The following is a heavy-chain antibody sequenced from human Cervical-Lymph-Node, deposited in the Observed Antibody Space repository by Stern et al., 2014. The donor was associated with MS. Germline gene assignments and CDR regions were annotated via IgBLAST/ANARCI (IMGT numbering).Heavy chain of an antibody. Sequence: EVQLVESGGGLVQPGGSLRLSCAASGFTFSSYDMHWVRQATGKGLEWVSAIGTAGDTYYPGSVKGRFTISRENAKNSLYLQMNSLRAGDTAVYYCARDKGDGHFDYWGQGTLVTVSS. CDR2: IGTAGDT. D-gene: IGHD3-10*01. J-gene: IGHJ4*02. V-gene: IGHV3-13*01. CDR1: GFTFSSYD. CDR3: ARDKGDGHFDY.